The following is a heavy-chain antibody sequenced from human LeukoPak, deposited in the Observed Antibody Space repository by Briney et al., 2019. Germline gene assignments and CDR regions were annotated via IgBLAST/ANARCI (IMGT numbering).Heavy chain of an antibody. D-gene: IGHD6-6*01. CDR3: ARDLIVAAHPGPRVFDY. V-gene: IGHV3-7*01. CDR1: GFTFSSYW. Sequence: GGSLRLSCAASGFTFSSYWMSWVRQAPGKGLEWVANIKQDGSEKYYLDSVKGRFTISRDNAKNSLYLQMNSLRAEDTAVYYCARDLIVAAHPGPRVFDYWGQGTLVTVSS. CDR2: IKQDGSEK. J-gene: IGHJ4*02.